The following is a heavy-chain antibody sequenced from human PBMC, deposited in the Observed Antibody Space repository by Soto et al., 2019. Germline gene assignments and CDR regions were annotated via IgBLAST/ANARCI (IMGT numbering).Heavy chain of an antibody. CDR2: IHPAGQPI. CDR1: GFTFSSSE. V-gene: IGHV3-48*03. Sequence: EVQLVESGGGLVQPGGSLRLSCVASGFTFSSSEMYWVRQAPGKGLEWVSYIHPAGQPIFYAESVKGRFTISRDNAKNSLYLQMNRLRAEDTAVYYCARRGSSWGQGTMVTVSS. D-gene: IGHD2-2*01. CDR3: ARRGSS. J-gene: IGHJ3*01.